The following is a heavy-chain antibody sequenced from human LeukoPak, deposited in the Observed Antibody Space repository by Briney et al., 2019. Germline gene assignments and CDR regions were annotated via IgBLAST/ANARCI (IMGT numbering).Heavy chain of an antibody. CDR2: IWYDGSNK. Sequence: GRSLRLSCAASGFTFSSYGMHWVRQAPGEGLEWVAVIWYDGSNKYYADSVKGRFTISRDNSKNTLYLQMNSLRAEDTAVYYCARDNGNWFDPWGQGTLVTVSS. CDR3: ARDNGNWFDP. CDR1: GFTFSSYG. J-gene: IGHJ5*02. V-gene: IGHV3-33*01.